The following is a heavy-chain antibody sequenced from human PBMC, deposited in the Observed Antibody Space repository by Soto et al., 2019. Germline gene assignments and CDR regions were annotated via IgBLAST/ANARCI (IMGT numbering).Heavy chain of an antibody. V-gene: IGHV4-31*03. CDR3: ARDLGVTGTTEGLLDY. Sequence: QVQLQESGPGLVKPSQTLSLTCTVSGGSISSGGYYWSWIRQHPGKGLEWIGYIYYSGSTYYNPSLKSRVTISVDTSKNQFSLKLSSVTAADTAVYYCARDLGVTGTTEGLLDYWGQGTLVTVSS. CDR2: IYYSGST. J-gene: IGHJ4*02. CDR1: GGSISSGGYY. D-gene: IGHD1-20*01.